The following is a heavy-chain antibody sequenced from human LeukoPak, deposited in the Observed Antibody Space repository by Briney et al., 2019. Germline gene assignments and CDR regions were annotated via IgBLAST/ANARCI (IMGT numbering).Heavy chain of an antibody. CDR3: ARDSKDDYGDYINWFDP. Sequence: ASVKVSCKASGYTFTGYYMHWVRQAPGQGLEWMGWINPNSGGTNYAQKFQGRVTMTRDTSISTAYMELSRLRSDGTAVYYCARDSKDDYGDYINWFDPWGQGTLVTVSS. CDR1: GYTFTGYY. J-gene: IGHJ5*02. D-gene: IGHD4-17*01. V-gene: IGHV1-2*02. CDR2: INPNSGGT.